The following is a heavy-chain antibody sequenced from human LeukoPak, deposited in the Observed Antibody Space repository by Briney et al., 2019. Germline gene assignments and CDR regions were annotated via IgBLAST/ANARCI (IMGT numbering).Heavy chain of an antibody. J-gene: IGHJ5*02. CDR3: ARRGYIFDYDA. CDR2: ISGDGGST. Sequence: VSAISGDGGSTYYANSVKGRFTISRDNSKNTLFLQMGSLRAEDMAVYYCARRGYIFDYDAWGQGTLVTVSS. V-gene: IGHV3-64*01. D-gene: IGHD3-3*01.